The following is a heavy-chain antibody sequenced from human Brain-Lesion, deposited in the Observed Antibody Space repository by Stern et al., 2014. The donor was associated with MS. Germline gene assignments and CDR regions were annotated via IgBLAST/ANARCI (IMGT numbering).Heavy chain of an antibody. CDR1: GGSVSSTSYA. J-gene: IGHJ5*02. V-gene: IGHV4-39*01. CDR3: AGEEDIRYCSGGSCTVNWFDP. CDR2: IYYSGNT. Sequence: QLVESGPGLVKPSETLSLTCTVAGGSVSSTSYAWAWIRQPPGKGLEWIGTIYYSGNTYYRPSLKSRLTISLDTSKNQFSLQLRSVTAADTAVYYCAGEEDIRYCSGGSCTVNWFDPWGQGTLVTVSS. D-gene: IGHD2-15*01.